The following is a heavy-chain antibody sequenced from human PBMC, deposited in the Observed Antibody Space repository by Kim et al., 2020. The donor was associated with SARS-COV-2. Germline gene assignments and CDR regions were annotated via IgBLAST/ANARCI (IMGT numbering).Heavy chain of an antibody. V-gene: IGHV3-23*01. J-gene: IGHJ2*01. CDR2: ISGNTGGT. Sequence: GGSLRLSCVGSGFTFNNYDMSWVRQAPGEGLEWVSAISGNTGGTTYTDSVKGRFTISRDNSMNTLYLQMNNLRADDTALYYCAKVVPNTLCFDLLGRGALVTLSP. CDR1: GFTFNNYD. D-gene: IGHD2-2*02. CDR3: AKVVPNTLCFDL.